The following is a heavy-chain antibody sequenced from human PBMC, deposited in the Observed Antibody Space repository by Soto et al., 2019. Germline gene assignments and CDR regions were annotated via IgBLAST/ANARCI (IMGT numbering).Heavy chain of an antibody. D-gene: IGHD3-22*01. Sequence: GGSLRLSCVASGFNFNAYAMNWVRQAPGKGPEWVSGISGGGYSSYYAHSVEGRFTISRDNSKYTVFLQLNSLSADDTALYYCSRADYYGSSAYHLDYWGQGTLVTVSS. CDR2: ISGGGYSS. CDR1: GFNFNAYA. J-gene: IGHJ4*02. V-gene: IGHV3-23*01. CDR3: SRADYYGSSAYHLDY.